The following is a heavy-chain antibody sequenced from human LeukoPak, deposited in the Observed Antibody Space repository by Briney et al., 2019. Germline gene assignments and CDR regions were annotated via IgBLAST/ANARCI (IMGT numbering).Heavy chain of an antibody. Sequence: ASVKVSCKASGYTFTSYYFHWVRQAPGQGLEWMGIITPSGGRTKYAQKFQGRVTMTRDMSTSTVHMELSSLRSDDTALYYCAGSYCSSFNCDSVHGNLDYWGQGTLVTVSS. CDR1: GYTFTSYY. V-gene: IGHV1-46*01. CDR3: AGSYCSSFNCDSVHGNLDY. CDR2: ITPSGGRT. D-gene: IGHD2-2*01. J-gene: IGHJ4*02.